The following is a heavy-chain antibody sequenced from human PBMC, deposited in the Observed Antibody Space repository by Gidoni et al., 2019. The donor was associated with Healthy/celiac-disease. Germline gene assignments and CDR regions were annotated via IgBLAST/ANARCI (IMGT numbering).Heavy chain of an antibody. CDR1: SGPIISYY. Sequence: FSGPIISYYWGWFRQPPGKGLEWIGYIYYSGSTNYNPSLKSRVTISVDTSKNQFSLKLSSVTAADTAVYYCARHELQNWFDPWGQGTLVTVSS. V-gene: IGHV4-59*08. D-gene: IGHD1-26*01. CDR3: ARHELQNWFDP. J-gene: IGHJ5*02. CDR2: IYYSGST.